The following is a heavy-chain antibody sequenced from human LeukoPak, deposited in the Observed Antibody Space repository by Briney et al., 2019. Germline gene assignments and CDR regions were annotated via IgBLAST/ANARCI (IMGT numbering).Heavy chain of an antibody. CDR1: GLAFSSYS. Sequence: GGSLRLSCVASGLAFSSYSMHWVRQAPGKGLEWVGVISYDGSDEYYTDSVKGRFTISRDNSKNTVYLQMNSLRTDDTAVYYCARDFTPEWFDIHWGQGTLVTVS. D-gene: IGHD3-3*01. J-gene: IGHJ4*02. CDR2: ISYDGSDE. V-gene: IGHV3-30*04. CDR3: ARDFTPEWFDIH.